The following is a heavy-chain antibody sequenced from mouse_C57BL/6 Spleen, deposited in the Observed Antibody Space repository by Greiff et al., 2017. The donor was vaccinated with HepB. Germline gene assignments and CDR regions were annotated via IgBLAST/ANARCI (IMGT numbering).Heavy chain of an antibody. Sequence: DVQLVESGGDLVKPGGSLKLSCAASGFTFSSYGMSWVRQTPDKRLEWVATISSGGSYTYYPDSVKGRFTISRDNAKNTLYLQMSSLKSEDTAMYYCARERGYDYDGYYFDYWGQGTTLTVSS. CDR3: ARERGYDYDGYYFDY. CDR2: ISSGGSYT. D-gene: IGHD2-4*01. V-gene: IGHV5-6*01. J-gene: IGHJ2*01. CDR1: GFTFSSYG.